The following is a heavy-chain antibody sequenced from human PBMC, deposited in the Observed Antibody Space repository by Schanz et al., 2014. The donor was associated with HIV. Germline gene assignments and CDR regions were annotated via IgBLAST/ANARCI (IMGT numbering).Heavy chain of an antibody. CDR2: ISGSGVST. CDR3: VLPSPKIVGGLGEHYFDH. CDR1: GFTFDSYG. J-gene: IGHJ4*02. D-gene: IGHD1-26*01. Sequence: VQLVESGGGVVQPGRSLRLSCAASGFTFDSYGIHWVRQAPGKGLEWVSSISGSGVSTFYAGSVKGRFTISRDNAKNSLYLQMNSLRAEDTAVYYCVLPSPKIVGGLGEHYFDHWGQGTLVTVSS. V-gene: IGHV3-21*01.